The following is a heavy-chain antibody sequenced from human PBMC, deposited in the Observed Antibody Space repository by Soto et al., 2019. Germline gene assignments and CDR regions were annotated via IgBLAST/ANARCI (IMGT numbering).Heavy chain of an antibody. CDR3: AIGRAGPRLSY. CDR1: GDCFSGYY. V-gene: IGHV4-34*01. Sequence: QVQLQQWGARLLKPSETLSLTCAVYGDCFSGYYWTWIRQPPGEKLEWIGEVNDKGDINYNPSLRSRVTISIDTSKNQFSLILSSVTAADTAVYYCAIGRAGPRLSYWGPGTLVTVSS. D-gene: IGHD6-19*01. CDR2: VNDKGDI. J-gene: IGHJ4*02.